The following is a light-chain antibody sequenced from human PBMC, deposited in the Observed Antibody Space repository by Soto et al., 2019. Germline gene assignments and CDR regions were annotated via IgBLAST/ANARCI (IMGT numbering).Light chain of an antibody. Sequence: QAVVIQEPSLTVSPGGTVTLTCGSSSGAVTSGLYPYWFQQKPGQAPRTLIYDTTIKQSWTPARFSGSLVGGKAALTLSGAEAEDEADYYCLLSFSGVRVFGGGTKLTVL. CDR1: SGAVTSGLY. CDR3: LLSFSGVRV. V-gene: IGLV7-46*01. J-gene: IGLJ2*01. CDR2: DTT.